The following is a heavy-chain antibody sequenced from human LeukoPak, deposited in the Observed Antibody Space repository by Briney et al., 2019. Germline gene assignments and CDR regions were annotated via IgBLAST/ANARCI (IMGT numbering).Heavy chain of an antibody. CDR1: GFTFSGYS. CDR3: ARYEGPDWSLKADYYYYGMDV. D-gene: IGHD3-9*01. J-gene: IGHJ6*02. V-gene: IGHV3-21*01. Sequence: GGSLRLSCAASGFTFSGYSMNWVRQAPGKGLEWVSSISSSSSYIYYADSVKGRFTISRDNAKNSLYLQMNSLRAEDTAVYYCARYEGPDWSLKADYYYYGMDVWGQGTTVTVSS. CDR2: ISSSSSYI.